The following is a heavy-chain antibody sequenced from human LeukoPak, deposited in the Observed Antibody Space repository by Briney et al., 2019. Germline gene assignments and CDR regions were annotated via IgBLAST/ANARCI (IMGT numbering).Heavy chain of an antibody. CDR1: GGSISSGGYY. CDR2: IYYSGST. CDR3: ARSYYDFWSGYYTNYYYGMDV. J-gene: IGHJ6*02. Sequence: PPQTLSLTCTVSGGSISSGGYYWSWIRQHPGKGLEWIGYIYYSGSTYYNPSLKSRVTISVDTSKNQFSLKLSSVTAADTAVYYCARSYYDFWSGYYTNYYYGMDVWGQGTTVTVSS. D-gene: IGHD3-3*01. V-gene: IGHV4-31*03.